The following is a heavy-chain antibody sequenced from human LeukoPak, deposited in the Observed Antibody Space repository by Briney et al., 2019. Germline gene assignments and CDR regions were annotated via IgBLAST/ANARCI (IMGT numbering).Heavy chain of an antibody. Sequence: SETLSLTCTVSGGSISSSSYYWGWIRQPPGKGLEWFGSIYYSGSTYYNPSLKSRVTISVDTSKNQFSLKLSSVTAADTAVYYCARQLYYYDREAAGAFDIWGQGTMVTVSS. J-gene: IGHJ3*02. CDR2: IYYSGST. V-gene: IGHV4-39*01. D-gene: IGHD3-22*01. CDR3: ARQLYYYDREAAGAFDI. CDR1: GGSISSSSYY.